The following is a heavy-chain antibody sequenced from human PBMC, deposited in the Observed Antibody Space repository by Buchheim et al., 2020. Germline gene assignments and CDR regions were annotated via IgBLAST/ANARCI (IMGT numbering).Heavy chain of an antibody. CDR1: GGSISSGDYY. J-gene: IGHJ6*02. Sequence: QVQLQESGPGLVTPSQTLSLTSTVSGGSISSGDYYWSWIRQPPGKGLEWIGYIYYSGRTYYTPSLKSRVTISGDTSKNQFSLKLASVTAADTAVYYCVRDVYCSGARCYSYGMDVWGQGTT. CDR3: VRDVYCSGARCYSYGMDV. V-gene: IGHV4-30-4*01. D-gene: IGHD2-15*01. CDR2: IYYSGRT.